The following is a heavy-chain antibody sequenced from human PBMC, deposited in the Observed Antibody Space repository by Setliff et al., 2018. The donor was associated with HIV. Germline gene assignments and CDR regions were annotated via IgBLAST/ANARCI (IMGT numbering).Heavy chain of an antibody. CDR3: ARNFGLSPSGKYYYYYGMDI. Sequence: ASVKVSCKASGYTFTGHYLHWVRQAPGQGLEWLGWVNPHSGDAIYAQNFPGRVTMTRDTSINAAYMELRGLRSDDTAVYYCARNFGLSPSGKYYYYYGMDIWGQGTTVTVSS. V-gene: IGHV1-2*02. CDR2: VNPHSGDA. D-gene: IGHD3-10*01. J-gene: IGHJ6*02. CDR1: GYTFTGHY.